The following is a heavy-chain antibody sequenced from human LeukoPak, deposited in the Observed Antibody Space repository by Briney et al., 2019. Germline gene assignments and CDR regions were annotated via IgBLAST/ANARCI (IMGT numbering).Heavy chain of an antibody. CDR3: ARHATVTSFTFAH. J-gene: IGHJ4*02. CDR2: IYYSGNT. CDR1: GCSISSSSYY. D-gene: IGHD4-17*01. Sequence: ETLSLTCTVSGCSISSSSYYWGWIRQPPGKGLEWIGSIYYSGNTYYNPSLKSRVTISVDTSKNQFSLELNSVTAADTAVYYCARHATVTSFTFAHWGQGTLVTVSS. V-gene: IGHV4-39*01.